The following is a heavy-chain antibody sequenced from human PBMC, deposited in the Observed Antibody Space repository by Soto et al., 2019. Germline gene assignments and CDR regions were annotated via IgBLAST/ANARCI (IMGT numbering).Heavy chain of an antibody. J-gene: IGHJ6*01. D-gene: IGHD3-3*01. Sequence: GASVKVSCKASGYTFTSYGIHWVRQAPGQRLEWMGWINAANGDTKYSPKFQGRVTITRDTSASTAYMELSSLRSEDTAVYYCARPEGGDYDFWSGYYTDYYYGMEVWGQGPTVTVSS. CDR1: GYTFTSYG. CDR3: ARPEGGDYDFWSGYYTDYYYGMEV. CDR2: INAANGDT. V-gene: IGHV1-3*01.